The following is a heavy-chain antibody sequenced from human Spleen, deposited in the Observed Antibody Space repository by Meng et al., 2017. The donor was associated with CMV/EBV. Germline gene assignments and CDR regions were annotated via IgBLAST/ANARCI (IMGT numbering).Heavy chain of an antibody. Sequence: SGYPFARFAISRVRQAPGQGLEWMGSITAYNGNTNYAQKLQGRVTMPTDTSTSTAYMELRSLRSDDTAVYYCARDRAVVANNWFDPWGQGTLVTVSS. D-gene: IGHD2-15*01. CDR1: GYPFARFA. J-gene: IGHJ5*02. CDR2: ITAYNGNT. CDR3: ARDRAVVANNWFDP. V-gene: IGHV1-18*01.